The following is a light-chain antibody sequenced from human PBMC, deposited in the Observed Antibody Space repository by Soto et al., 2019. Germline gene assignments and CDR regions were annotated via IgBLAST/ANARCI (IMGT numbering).Light chain of an antibody. V-gene: IGLV3-21*02. Sequence: SYELTQPPSVSVAPGQTARIICAENDIGSKSVHWYQERPGQAPVLVVYDDNDRPSGIPERFSGSNSENTATLTINRVGAGDEADYYCQVWDSSSNLWIFGGGTKLTVL. CDR2: DDN. CDR3: QVWDSSSNLWI. CDR1: DIGSKS. J-gene: IGLJ2*01.